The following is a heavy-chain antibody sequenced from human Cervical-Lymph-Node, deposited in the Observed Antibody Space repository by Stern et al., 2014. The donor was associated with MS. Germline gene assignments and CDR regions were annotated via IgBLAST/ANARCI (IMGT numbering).Heavy chain of an antibody. CDR1: GYTFTAYY. D-gene: IGHD7-27*01. Sequence: VQLVESGAEVKKPGASVKVSCKASGYTFTAYYMHWVRQAPGQGLEWMGRINPNSGGTNYAQKFQGRVTMTRDTSITTAYMELSRLRSDDTAVYYCARSTLTGDGDFDFWGQGTLVTVSS. CDR3: ARSTLTGDGDFDF. J-gene: IGHJ4*02. CDR2: INPNSGGT. V-gene: IGHV1-2*06.